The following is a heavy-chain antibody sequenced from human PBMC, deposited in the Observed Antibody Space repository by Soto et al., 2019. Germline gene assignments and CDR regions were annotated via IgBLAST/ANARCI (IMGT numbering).Heavy chain of an antibody. J-gene: IGHJ4*02. CDR2: IYWDDDI. CDR1: GVSLTSTGLG. D-gene: IGHD3-16*01. Sequence: QITLKESGPPLMKPTQTLTLTCTLSGVSLTSTGLGVDWIRQPPGKSLKWLALIYWDDDIRYRPSLKNRLTNSMDISKNQVALTLTNMAPVDTSTYYCEHRRGGPPNVWGQGSMVTVSS. CDR3: EHRRGGPPNV. V-gene: IGHV2-5*02.